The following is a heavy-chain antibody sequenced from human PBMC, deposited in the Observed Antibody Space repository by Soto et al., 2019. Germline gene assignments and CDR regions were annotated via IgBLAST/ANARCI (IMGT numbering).Heavy chain of an antibody. CDR2: IIPIFGTA. CDR3: ARGPGGSLIVVVVAATHYGMDV. V-gene: IGHV1-69*12. Sequence: QVQLVQSGAEVKKPGSSVKVSCKASGGTFSSYAISWVRQAPGQGLEWMGGIIPIFGTANYAQKFQGRVTITADDSTSTADMDLSSLRSEDTAVYYCARGPGGSLIVVVVAATHYGMDVWGQGTTVTVCS. D-gene: IGHD2-15*01. J-gene: IGHJ6*02. CDR1: GGTFSSYA.